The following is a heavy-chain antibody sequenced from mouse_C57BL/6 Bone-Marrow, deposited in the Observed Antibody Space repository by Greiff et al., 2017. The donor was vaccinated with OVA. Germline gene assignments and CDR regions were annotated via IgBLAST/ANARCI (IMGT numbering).Heavy chain of an antibody. CDR2: INPSSGYT. V-gene: IGHV1-4*01. CDR1: GYTFTSYT. CDR3: ARSYYAWFAY. D-gene: IGHD1-1*01. Sequence: VQLVESGAELARPGASVKMSCKASGYTFTSYTMHWVKQRPGQGLEWIGYINPSSGYTKYNQKFKDKATLTADKSSSTAYMQLSSLTSEDSAVYYCARSYYAWFAYWGQGTLVTVSA. J-gene: IGHJ3*01.